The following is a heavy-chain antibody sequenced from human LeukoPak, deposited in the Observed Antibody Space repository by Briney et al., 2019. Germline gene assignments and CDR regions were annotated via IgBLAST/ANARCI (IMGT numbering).Heavy chain of an antibody. V-gene: IGHV3-48*03. CDR1: GFSFKTYE. J-gene: IGHJ4*02. Sequence: GGSLRLSCAASGFSFKTYEMSWVRQAPGKGLEWVSYISSSSVTIYYADSVRGRFTVSRDNAKNSLHLQLDSLRVEDTAVYYCTRVDMGAADYWGQGTLVTVSS. D-gene: IGHD1-26*01. CDR3: TRVDMGAADY. CDR2: ISSSSVTI.